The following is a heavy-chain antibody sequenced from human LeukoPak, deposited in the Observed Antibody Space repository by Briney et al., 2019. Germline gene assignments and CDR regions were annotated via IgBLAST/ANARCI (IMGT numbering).Heavy chain of an antibody. Sequence: ASVKVSCKASGYTFTNYYMHWVRQAPGQGLEWMGIINPSGGSTSYAQKFQGRVTMTRDTSTSTVYMDLSSLRSEDTALYYCARDPHHTQLRGVDNWFDPWGQGTLVTVSS. D-gene: IGHD3-10*01. CDR1: GYTFTNYY. CDR3: ARDPHHTQLRGVDNWFDP. V-gene: IGHV1-46*01. J-gene: IGHJ5*02. CDR2: INPSGGST.